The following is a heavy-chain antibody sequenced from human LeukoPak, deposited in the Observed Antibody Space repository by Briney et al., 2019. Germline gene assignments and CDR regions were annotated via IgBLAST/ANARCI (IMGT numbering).Heavy chain of an antibody. CDR1: GGSISSSSYY. J-gene: IGHJ5*02. CDR2: IYYSGST. D-gene: IGHD3-9*01. Sequence: SETLSLTCTVSGGSISSSSYYWGWLRQPPGKGLEGFGSIYYSGSTYYNPSLKSRVTISVDTSKIQFSLKLSSVTAADTAVYYCARHLRYFGSANWFDPWGQGTLVTVSS. CDR3: ARHLRYFGSANWFDP. V-gene: IGHV4-39*01.